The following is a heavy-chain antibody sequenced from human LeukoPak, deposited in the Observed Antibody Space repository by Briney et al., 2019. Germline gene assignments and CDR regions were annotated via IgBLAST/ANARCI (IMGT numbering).Heavy chain of an antibody. CDR1: GGSIRSYY. J-gene: IGHJ4*02. Sequence: PSETLSLTCTVSGGSIRSYYWSWIRQPPGKGLEWIGYIYYSGSTNYNPSLKSRVTISVDTSKNQFSLKLSSVTAADTAVYYCARGSYDILTGYRQYYFDYWGQGTLVTVSS. CDR2: IYYSGST. V-gene: IGHV4-59*01. CDR3: ARGSYDILTGYRQYYFDY. D-gene: IGHD3-9*01.